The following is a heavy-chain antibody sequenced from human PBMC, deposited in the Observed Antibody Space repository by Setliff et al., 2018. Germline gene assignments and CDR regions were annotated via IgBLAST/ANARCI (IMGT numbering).Heavy chain of an antibody. V-gene: IGHV1-18*01. CDR3: ARAPRLEWLLPTFDS. CDR1: GYTFISYG. CDR2: INYNGNT. Sequence: GASVKVSCKTSGYTFISYGISWVRQAPGQGLEWMGWINYNGNTDYAQNIQGRVTMTTDTSTSTAYMELRSLRSDDTAVYYCARAPRLEWLLPTFDSWGQGTLVTV. D-gene: IGHD3-3*01. J-gene: IGHJ4*02.